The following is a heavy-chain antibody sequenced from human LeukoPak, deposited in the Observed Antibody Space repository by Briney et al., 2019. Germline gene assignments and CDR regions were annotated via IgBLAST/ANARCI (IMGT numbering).Heavy chain of an antibody. Sequence: GRSLRLSCAASGFTFRSYAMTWVRQAPGKGLEWVSAISGGGGNTYYADSVTGRFTISRDNSKNTLYLQMNSLRAEDTALYYCAKTPRLNDYTLAGMDVWGQGATVTVSS. V-gene: IGHV3-23*01. J-gene: IGHJ6*02. D-gene: IGHD2-2*02. CDR1: GFTFRSYA. CDR3: AKTPRLNDYTLAGMDV. CDR2: ISGGGGNT.